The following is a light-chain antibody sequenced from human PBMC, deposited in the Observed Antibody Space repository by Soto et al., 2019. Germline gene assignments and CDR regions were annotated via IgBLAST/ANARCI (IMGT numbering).Light chain of an antibody. V-gene: IGKV3D-15*01. J-gene: IGKJ5*01. CDR3: QQYNNWPLT. CDR2: GAS. Sequence: EIVLTQSAGTLSLSPGERATLSWRASQSVSSSYLAWHQQRIGQAPRLLIYGASTRATGVPARFSGGGYGTEFNLTITSLQSEDFAVYWCQQYNNWPLTFGPGTRLEIK. CDR1: QSVSSSY.